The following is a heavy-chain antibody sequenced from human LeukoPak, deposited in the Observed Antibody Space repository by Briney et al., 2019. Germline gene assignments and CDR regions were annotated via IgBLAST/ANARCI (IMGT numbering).Heavy chain of an antibody. CDR1: GGSFSGYY. CDR3: ARGSNEGADFDY. J-gene: IGHJ4*02. V-gene: IGHV4-34*01. Sequence: PSETLSLTCAVYGGSFSGYYWSWIRQPPGKGLEWIGEINHSGSTNYNPSLKSRVTISVDTSKNQFSLKLSSVTAADTAVYYCARGSNEGADFDYWGQGTLVTVSS. CDR2: INHSGST. D-gene: IGHD4-4*01.